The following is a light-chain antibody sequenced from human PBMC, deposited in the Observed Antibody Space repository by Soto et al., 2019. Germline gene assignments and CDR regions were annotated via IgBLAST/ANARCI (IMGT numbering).Light chain of an antibody. CDR1: SSDVGAYKY. CDR2: EVT. Sequence: QSALTQPPSASGSPGQSVTISCTGTSSDVGAYKYVSWYQQYPGKAPKLMIYEVTKRPSGVPDRFSGSKSGNTASLTVSGLQAEVDADYYFTSLVGNDIWVFGGVTNLSVL. J-gene: IGLJ3*02. V-gene: IGLV2-8*01. CDR3: TSLVGNDIWV.